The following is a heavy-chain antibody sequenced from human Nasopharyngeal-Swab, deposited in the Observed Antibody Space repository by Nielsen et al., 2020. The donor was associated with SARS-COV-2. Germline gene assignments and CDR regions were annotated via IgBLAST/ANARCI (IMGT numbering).Heavy chain of an antibody. Sequence: GESLKISCVASGFTFSRYWMSWVRQAPGMGLEWVAITNEDGSVKYYVDSVKGRFTISRDNAKNSLYLQMNSLRADDTAVYYCARDPPIAPAGSGYFDSWGQGTLVTVSS. J-gene: IGHJ4*02. CDR1: GFTFSRYW. CDR3: ARDPPIAPAGSGYFDS. D-gene: IGHD6-13*01. CDR2: TNEDGSVK. V-gene: IGHV3-7*01.